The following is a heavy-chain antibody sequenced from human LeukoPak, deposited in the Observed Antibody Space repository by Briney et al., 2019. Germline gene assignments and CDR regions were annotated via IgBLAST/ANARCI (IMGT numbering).Heavy chain of an antibody. CDR3: ARSFHGY. Sequence: GGSLRLSCVASGFTFTDFWMNWVRQAPGKGLEWVANIKQDGSEKYYVDSVKGRFTISRDNAKNSVYLQMDSLRDEDTAVYYCARSFHGYWGQGTLVTVSS. CDR1: GFTFTDFW. V-gene: IGHV3-7*01. CDR2: IKQDGSEK. J-gene: IGHJ4*02.